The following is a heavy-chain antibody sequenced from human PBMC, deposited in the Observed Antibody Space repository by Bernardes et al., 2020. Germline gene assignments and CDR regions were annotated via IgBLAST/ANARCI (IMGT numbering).Heavy chain of an antibody. CDR2: IYYSGST. Sequence: TLYLTFTFSGGSVSSGRYYWSWIRPPPGKGLEWIGYIYYSGSTNYNPSLKSRVTISVDTSKNQFSLKLSSVTAADTAVYYCARGLTIFEYYFDYWGQGTLVTVSS. D-gene: IGHD3-3*01. J-gene: IGHJ4*02. CDR1: GGSVSSGRYY. CDR3: ARGLTIFEYYFDY. V-gene: IGHV4-61*01.